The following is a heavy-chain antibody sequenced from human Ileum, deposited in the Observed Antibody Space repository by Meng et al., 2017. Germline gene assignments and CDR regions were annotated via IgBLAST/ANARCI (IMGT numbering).Heavy chain of an antibody. D-gene: IGHD1-26*01. Sequence: QGQLQEAGPGLVEPSGTLSLTCTVSGGSISSSFYWSWVRQSPGKGLEWIGQIYLAGSPNYNPSLESRVTISVDKSKNQFSLRLTSVTAADTAVYYCARDHMGSLDYWGQGILVTVSS. V-gene: IGHV4-4*02. CDR1: GGSISSSFY. CDR3: ARDHMGSLDY. J-gene: IGHJ4*02. CDR2: IYLAGSP.